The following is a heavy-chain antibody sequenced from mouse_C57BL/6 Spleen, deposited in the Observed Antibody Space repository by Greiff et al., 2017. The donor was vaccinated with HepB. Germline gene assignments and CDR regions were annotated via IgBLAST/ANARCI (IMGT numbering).Heavy chain of an antibody. J-gene: IGHJ3*01. CDR1: GYTFTSYW. D-gene: IGHD2-4*01. CDR2: INPSSGYT. CDR3: AKRDYEYDEDWFAY. V-gene: IGHV1-7*01. Sequence: QVQLQQSGAELAKPGASVKLSCKASGYTFTSYWMHWVKQRPGQGLEWIGYINPSSGYTKYNQKFKDKATLTADKSSSTAYMQLSSLTYEDSAVYYCAKRDYEYDEDWFAYWGQGTLGTVSA.